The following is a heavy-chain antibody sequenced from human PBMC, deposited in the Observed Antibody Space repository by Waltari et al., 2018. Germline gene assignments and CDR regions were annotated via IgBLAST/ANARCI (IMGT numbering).Heavy chain of an antibody. CDR3: ARGPATADFDY. J-gene: IGHJ4*02. CDR2: INPNSGDT. D-gene: IGHD2-2*01. V-gene: IGHV1-2*02. Sequence: QVQLVQSGAEMKKPGASVKVSCKASGYPFTGYFMHWMRQGPGQGLEWMGWINPNSGDTKYAQKFQGRVTMTRDTSISTAYMELSRLTSDDTAVYYCARGPATADFDYWGQGTLVTVSS. CDR1: GYPFTGYF.